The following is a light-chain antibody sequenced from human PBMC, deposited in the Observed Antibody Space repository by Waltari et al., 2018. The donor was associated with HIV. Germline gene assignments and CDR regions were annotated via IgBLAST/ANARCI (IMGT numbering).Light chain of an antibody. V-gene: IGLV2-14*01. J-gene: IGLJ3*02. Sequence: QSALTQPASVSGSPGQSITISCTGNSSDAGGYISVSWYQKHPGKAPKLMIYDVSNRPSGVSNRFSGSKSGNTASLTISGLQAEDEADYYCSSYTSSSTPWVFGGGTKLTVL. CDR2: DVS. CDR1: SSDAGGYIS. CDR3: SSYTSSSTPWV.